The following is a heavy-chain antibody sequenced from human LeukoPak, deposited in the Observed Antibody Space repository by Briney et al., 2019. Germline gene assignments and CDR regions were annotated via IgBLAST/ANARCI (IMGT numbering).Heavy chain of an antibody. CDR3: ATYYYDSSGYAPEY. Sequence: AGGSLRLSCAASGFTFSSYWMSWVRQAPGKGLEWVSAISGSGGSTYYADSVKGRFTIPRDNSKNTLYLQMNSLRAEDTAVYYCATYYYDSSGYAPEYWGQGTLVTVSS. CDR2: ISGSGGST. CDR1: GFTFSSYW. D-gene: IGHD3-22*01. V-gene: IGHV3-23*01. J-gene: IGHJ4*02.